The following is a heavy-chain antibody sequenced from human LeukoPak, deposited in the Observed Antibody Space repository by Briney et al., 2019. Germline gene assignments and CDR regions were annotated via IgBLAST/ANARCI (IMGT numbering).Heavy chain of an antibody. D-gene: IGHD1-7*01. CDR3: VRGNYGSAPDV. CDR1: GYNFPTYW. J-gene: IGHJ3*01. V-gene: IGHV5-51*01. Sequence: GESLKISCKASGYNFPTYWIGWVRQMPGKGLEWMGIIYPDDSDTRYSPSFQGQVTISADKSIGTAYVQWSSLKASDTAIYYCVRGNYGSAPDVWGQGTMVTVSS. CDR2: IYPDDSDT.